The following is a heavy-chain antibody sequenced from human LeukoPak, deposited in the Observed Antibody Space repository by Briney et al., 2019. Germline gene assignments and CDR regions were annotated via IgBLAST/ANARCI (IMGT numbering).Heavy chain of an antibody. CDR3: ARGVRSMVRGGGGWFDP. CDR1: GGSISSGGYS. Sequence: SQTLSLTCAVSGGSISSGGYSWSWIRQPPGKGQEWIGYIYHSGSTYYNPSLKSRVTISVDRSKNQFSLKLSSVTAADTAVYYCARGVRSMVRGGGGWFDPWGQGTLVTVSS. J-gene: IGHJ5*02. V-gene: IGHV4-30-2*01. CDR2: IYHSGST. D-gene: IGHD3-10*01.